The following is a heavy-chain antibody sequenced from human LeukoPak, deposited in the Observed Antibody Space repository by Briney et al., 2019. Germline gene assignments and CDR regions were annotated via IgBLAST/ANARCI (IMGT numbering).Heavy chain of an antibody. D-gene: IGHD3-3*01. J-gene: IGHJ4*02. Sequence: SETLSLTCTVSGGSISSSSYYWGWIRQPPGKGLEWIGSIYYSGSIYYNPSLKSRVTISVDTSKNQFSLKLSSVTAADTAVYYCAALRSGTIFGVVIIPYFDYWGQGTLVTVSS. CDR1: GGSISSSSYY. V-gene: IGHV4-39*01. CDR2: IYYSGSI. CDR3: AALRSGTIFGVVIIPYFDY.